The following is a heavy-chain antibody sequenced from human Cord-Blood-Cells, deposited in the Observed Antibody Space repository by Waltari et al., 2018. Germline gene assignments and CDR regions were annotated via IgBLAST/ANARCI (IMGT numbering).Heavy chain of an antibody. CDR3: ARGGYYDFWSGYYYYYYMDV. D-gene: IGHD3-3*01. CDR2: INHSGST. V-gene: IGHV4-34*01. J-gene: IGHJ6*03. Sequence: QVQLQQWGAGLLKPSETLSLTCAVYGGSFSGYYWSWIRQPPGKGLEWIGEINHSGSTNYNPFLKSRVTISVDTSKNQFSLKLSSVTAADTAVYYCARGGYYDFWSGYYYYYYMDVWGKGTTVTVSS. CDR1: GGSFSGYY.